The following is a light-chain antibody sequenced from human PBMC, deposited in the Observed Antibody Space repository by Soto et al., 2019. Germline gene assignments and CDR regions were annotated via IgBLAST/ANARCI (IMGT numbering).Light chain of an antibody. CDR1: QSVSTN. CDR2: GAS. V-gene: IGKV3-15*01. CDR3: QQYHNWPPYT. Sequence: EIVMTQSPATLSVSPGERATLTCRASQSVSTNLAWYQQKPGQAPRLLMYGASTRDTGIPARFSGSGSGTEFTLTISSLQSEDFAVYYCQQYHNWPPYTFGQGTNLEIK. J-gene: IGKJ2*01.